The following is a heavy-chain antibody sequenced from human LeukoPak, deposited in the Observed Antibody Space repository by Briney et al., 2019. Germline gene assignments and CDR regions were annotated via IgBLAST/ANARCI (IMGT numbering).Heavy chain of an antibody. CDR2: ISSSSSYI. D-gene: IGHD3-10*01. CDR3: ARETLDYGSGGGFDY. V-gene: IGHV3-21*01. CDR1: GFTFSSYS. Sequence: PGGSLRLSCAASGFTFSSYSMYWVRQAPGKGLEWVSSISSSSSYIYYADSVKGRFTISRDNAKNSLYLQMNSLRAEDTAVYYCARETLDYGSGGGFDYWGQGTLVTVSS. J-gene: IGHJ4*02.